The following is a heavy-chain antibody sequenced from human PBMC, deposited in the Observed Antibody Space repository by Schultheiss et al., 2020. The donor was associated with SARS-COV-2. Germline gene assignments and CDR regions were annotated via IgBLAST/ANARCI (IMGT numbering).Heavy chain of an antibody. Sequence: TLSLTCTVSGDSITSDGYYWSWIRQHPGKGLEWLAHISSNDEKSYSTSLKSSLTISKDTSKSQVVLTMTNMDPVDTATYYCARMQYNWSVDVRAFDIWGQGTMVTVSS. CDR1: GDSITSDGYY. J-gene: IGHJ3*02. CDR2: ISSNDEK. D-gene: IGHD1-20*01. V-gene: IGHV2-26*01. CDR3: ARMQYNWSVDVRAFDI.